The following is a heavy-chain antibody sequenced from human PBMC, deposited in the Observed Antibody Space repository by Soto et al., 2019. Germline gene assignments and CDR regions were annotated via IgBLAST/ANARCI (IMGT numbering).Heavy chain of an antibody. D-gene: IGHD6-19*01. Sequence: PGGSLRLSCAASGFTYNNYAMTWVRQAPGKGLEWVSGISGIGRSTYYADSVKGLFTITRDNSKNTLYLQVNSLRDEDTALYYCAKGRDEYSSALFVDWGQGTLVTVSS. V-gene: IGHV3-23*01. CDR2: ISGIGRST. CDR1: GFTYNNYA. CDR3: AKGRDEYSSALFVD. J-gene: IGHJ4*02.